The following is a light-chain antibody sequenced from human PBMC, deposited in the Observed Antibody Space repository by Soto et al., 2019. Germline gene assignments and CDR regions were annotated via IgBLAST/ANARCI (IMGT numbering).Light chain of an antibody. Sequence: QSVLPQPASVSGSPGQSITISCTGTGSDVGSYKYVSWYQQHPGKAPKLIIFEVSNRPSGVSDRFSGSKSGNTASLTISGLQAEDEADYYCSSYTRSSTSYVFGTGTKVTVL. V-gene: IGLV2-14*01. J-gene: IGLJ1*01. CDR1: GSDVGSYKY. CDR2: EVS. CDR3: SSYTRSSTSYV.